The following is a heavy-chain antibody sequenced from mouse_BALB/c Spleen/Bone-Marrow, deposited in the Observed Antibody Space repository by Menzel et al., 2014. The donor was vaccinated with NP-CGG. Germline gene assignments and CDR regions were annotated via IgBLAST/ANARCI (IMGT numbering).Heavy chain of an antibody. CDR3: ARIYYYGRDY. D-gene: IGHD1-1*01. Sequence: VQLQQSGAELAKPGASVKMSCKASGYTFTNYWMHWVKQRPGQGLEWIGYINPSTGYTEYNQKFKDKATLTADKSSSKANMQMSSLTSEDSAVYYCARIYYYGRDYWGPSTTLTVSS. J-gene: IGHJ2*01. V-gene: IGHV1-7*01. CDR1: GYTFTNYW. CDR2: INPSTGYT.